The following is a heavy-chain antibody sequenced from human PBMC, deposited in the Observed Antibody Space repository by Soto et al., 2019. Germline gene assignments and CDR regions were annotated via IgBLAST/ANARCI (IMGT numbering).Heavy chain of an antibody. J-gene: IGHJ4*02. CDR3: AKSPYYDILTGYWNFDY. V-gene: IGHV3-23*01. D-gene: IGHD3-9*01. Sequence: VQLLESGGGLVQPGGSLRLSCAASGFTFSSYAMSWVRQAPGKGLEWVSAISGSGGSTYYADSVKGRFTISRDNSKNTLYLQMNSLRAEDTAVYYCAKSPYYDILTGYWNFDYWGQGTLVTVSS. CDR1: GFTFSSYA. CDR2: ISGSGGST.